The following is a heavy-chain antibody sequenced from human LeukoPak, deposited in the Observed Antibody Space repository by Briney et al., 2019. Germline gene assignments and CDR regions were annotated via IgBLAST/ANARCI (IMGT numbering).Heavy chain of an antibody. CDR1: GFTFSSYG. CDR2: IWYDGSNK. CDR3: ARDLRGIAAAGTHYYYGMDV. D-gene: IGHD6-13*01. V-gene: IGHV3-33*01. J-gene: IGHJ6*02. Sequence: GGSLRLSCAASGFTFSSYGMHWVRQAPGKGLEWVAVIWYDGSNKYYADSVKGRFTISRDNSKNTLYLQMNSLRAEDTAVYYCARDLRGIAAAGTHYYYGMDVWGQGPTVTVSS.